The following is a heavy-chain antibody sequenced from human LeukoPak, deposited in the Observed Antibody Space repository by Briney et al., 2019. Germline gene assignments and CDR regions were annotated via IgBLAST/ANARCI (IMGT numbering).Heavy chain of an antibody. CDR3: ARDGWFGELGLWFDP. CDR2: INPSGGST. CDR1: GYTFTGYS. D-gene: IGHD3-10*01. V-gene: IGHV1-46*03. J-gene: IGHJ5*02. Sequence: ASVKVSCKASGYTFTGYSMHWVRQAPGQGLEWMGIINPSGGSTSYAQKFQGRVTMTRDTSTSTVYMELSSLRSEDTAVYYCARDGWFGELGLWFDPWGQGTLVTVSS.